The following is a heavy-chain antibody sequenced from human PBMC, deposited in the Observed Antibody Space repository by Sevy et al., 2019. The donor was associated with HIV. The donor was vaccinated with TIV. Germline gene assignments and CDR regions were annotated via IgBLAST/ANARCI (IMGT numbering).Heavy chain of an antibody. CDR3: AGENAWGRGYS. V-gene: IGHV4-59*08. CDR2: IYYNGHI. D-gene: IGHD1-26*01. J-gene: IGHJ4*02. Sequence: KPSETLSLTCTVSGGSITSLYWNWIRQPRGKGLEWLANIYYNGHINYNPSLKSRVTLSLDTSKNQFSLRLSSVTAADTAMYYCAGENAWGRGYSWGQGTLVTVSS. CDR1: GGSITSLY.